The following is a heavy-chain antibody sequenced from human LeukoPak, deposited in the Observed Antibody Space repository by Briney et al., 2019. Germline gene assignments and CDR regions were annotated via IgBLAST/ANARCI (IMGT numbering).Heavy chain of an antibody. J-gene: IGHJ3*02. CDR2: ISWNSGSI. CDR3: AKDIKMEWLISDAFDI. D-gene: IGHD3-3*01. Sequence: PGRSLRLSCAASGFTFDDYAMHWVRQAPGKDLEWVSGISWNSGSIGYADSVKGRFTISRDNAKNSLYLQMNSLRAEDTALYYCAKDIKMEWLISDAFDIWGQGTMVTVSS. V-gene: IGHV3-9*01. CDR1: GFTFDDYA.